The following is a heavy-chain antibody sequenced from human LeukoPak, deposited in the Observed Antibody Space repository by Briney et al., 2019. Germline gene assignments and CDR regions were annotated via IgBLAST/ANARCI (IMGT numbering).Heavy chain of an antibody. J-gene: IGHJ4*02. CDR1: GFTFGDYA. CDR3: TRDGSSRCNDY. V-gene: IGHV3-49*03. D-gene: IGHD6-19*01. Sequence: PGRSLRLSCTASGFTFGDYAMSWFRQAPGKGLEWVGFIRSKAYGGTTEYAASVKGRFTISRDDSKSIAYLQMNSLKTEDTAVYYCTRDGSSRCNDYWGQGTLVTVSS. CDR2: IRSKAYGGTT.